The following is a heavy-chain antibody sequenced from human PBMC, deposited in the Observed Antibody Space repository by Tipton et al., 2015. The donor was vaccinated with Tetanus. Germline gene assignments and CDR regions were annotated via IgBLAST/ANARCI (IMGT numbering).Heavy chain of an antibody. CDR2: IKQDGNEK. D-gene: IGHD3-3*01. J-gene: IGHJ2*01. V-gene: IGHV3-7*01. Sequence: SLRLSCAASGFDFRSDWMTWVRQAPGKGLEWVANIKQDGNEKYHVDSVKGRFTISRDNSKNTLYLQMNSLSAEDTAVYYCARDSAILRARDWYFDVWGRGTLVTVSS. CDR1: GFDFRSDW. CDR3: ARDSAILRARDWYFDV.